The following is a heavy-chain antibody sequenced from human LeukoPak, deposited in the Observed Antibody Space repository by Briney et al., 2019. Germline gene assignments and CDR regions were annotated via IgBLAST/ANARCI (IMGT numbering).Heavy chain of an antibody. V-gene: IGHV3-23*01. Sequence: GGSLRLSCAASGFTFTSYAMSWVRQAPGKGLEWVSAISGSGGSTYYADSVKGRFTISRDNSKNTPYLQMNSLRAEDTAVYYCARDLSRGYFDYWGQGTLVTVSS. CDR2: ISGSGGST. J-gene: IGHJ4*02. CDR1: GFTFTSYA. CDR3: ARDLSRGYFDY. D-gene: IGHD3-10*01.